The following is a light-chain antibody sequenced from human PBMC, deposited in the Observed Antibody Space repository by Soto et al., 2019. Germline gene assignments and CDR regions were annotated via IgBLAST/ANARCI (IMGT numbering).Light chain of an antibody. CDR3: QQSYSTPFT. V-gene: IGKV1-39*01. CDR2: GTS. CDR1: HSINSH. J-gene: IGKJ2*01. Sequence: DIQLTQSPSSLSASEGDTVTITRRASHSINSHLNWYQQKSGEAPKFLIYGTSDLHTGVPSRFSGSGSGTEFTLTISSLQPEDCAIYYCQQSYSTPFTFGQGTKLEIK.